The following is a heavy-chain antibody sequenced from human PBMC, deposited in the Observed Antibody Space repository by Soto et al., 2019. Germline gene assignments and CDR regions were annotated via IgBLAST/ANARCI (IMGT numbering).Heavy chain of an antibody. D-gene: IGHD2-21*02. CDR1: GGSISSYY. CDR3: ARQVVTASSPIYYFDY. V-gene: IGHV4-59*01. J-gene: IGHJ4*02. Sequence: PSETLSLTCTVSGGSISSYYWSWIRQPPGKGLEWIGYIYYSGSTNYNPSLKSRVTISVDTSKNQFSLKLSSVTAADTAVYYCARQVVTASSPIYYFDYWGQGILVTV. CDR2: IYYSGST.